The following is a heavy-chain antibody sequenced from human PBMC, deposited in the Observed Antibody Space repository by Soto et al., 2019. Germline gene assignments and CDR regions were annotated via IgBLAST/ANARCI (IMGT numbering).Heavy chain of an antibody. CDR3: ARQGDYYDSSPGDY. CDR1: GGSISSYY. Sequence: QVQLQESGPGLVKPSETLSLTCTVSGGSISSYYWSWIRQPPGKGLEWIGYIYYSGSTNYNPSLKRRGTIAVDTSKNQFSLKLSSVTAADTAVYYCARQGDYYDSSPGDYWGQGTLVTVSS. CDR2: IYYSGST. J-gene: IGHJ4*02. D-gene: IGHD3-22*01. V-gene: IGHV4-59*01.